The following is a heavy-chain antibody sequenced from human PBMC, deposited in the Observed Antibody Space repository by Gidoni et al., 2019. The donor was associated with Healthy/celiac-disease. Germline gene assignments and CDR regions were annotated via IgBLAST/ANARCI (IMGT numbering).Heavy chain of an antibody. CDR3: ARQMYSWPFDY. CDR1: GGSISSSSYY. CDR2: IYYSGST. V-gene: IGHV4-39*01. D-gene: IGHD1-1*01. J-gene: IGHJ4*02. Sequence: QLQLQESGPGLVKPSETLSLTCTVSGGSISSSSYYWGWIRQPPGKGLEWIGSIYYSGSTYYNPSLKSRVTISVDTSKNQFSLKLSSVTAADTAVYYCARQMYSWPFDYWGQGTLVTVSS.